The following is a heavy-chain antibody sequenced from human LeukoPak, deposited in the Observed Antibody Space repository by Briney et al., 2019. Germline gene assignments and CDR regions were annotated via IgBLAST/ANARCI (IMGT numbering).Heavy chain of an antibody. Sequence: PGGSLRLSCTASGFTFGDYAMSWFRQAPGKGLEWVGFIRSKAYGGTTEYAASVKGRFTISRDDSKSIAYLQMNSLKTEDTAVYYCTREEENQGYCSGGSCLRFDYWGQGTLVTVSS. CDR1: GFTFGDYA. J-gene: IGHJ4*02. V-gene: IGHV3-49*03. CDR2: IRSKAYGGTT. D-gene: IGHD2-15*01. CDR3: TREEENQGYCSGGSCLRFDY.